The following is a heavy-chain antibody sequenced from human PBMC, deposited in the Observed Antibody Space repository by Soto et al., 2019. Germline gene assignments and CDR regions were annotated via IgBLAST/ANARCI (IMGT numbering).Heavy chain of an antibody. CDR2: ISGSDNST. CDR1: GFTFSSFA. Sequence: GGSLRLSCAASGFTFSSFAMSWVRQAPGKGLEWVSAISGSDNSTYYADSVKGRFTISRDNSKNTLYLQVSSLRADDTAVYYCAPMGVWGQGTTVTVSS. CDR3: APMGV. J-gene: IGHJ6*02. V-gene: IGHV3-23*01.